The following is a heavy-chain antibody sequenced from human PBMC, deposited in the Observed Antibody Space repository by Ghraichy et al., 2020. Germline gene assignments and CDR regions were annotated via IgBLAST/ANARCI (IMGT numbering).Heavy chain of an antibody. CDR1: GGSISSYY. Sequence: SETLSLTCTVSGGSISSYYWSWIRQPPGKGLEWIGYIYYSGSTNYNPSLKSRVTISVDTSKNQFYLKLSSVTAADTAVYYCARVGWSGYSDYWGQGTLVTVSS. D-gene: IGHD3-3*01. CDR2: IYYSGST. J-gene: IGHJ4*02. V-gene: IGHV4-59*01. CDR3: ARVGWSGYSDY.